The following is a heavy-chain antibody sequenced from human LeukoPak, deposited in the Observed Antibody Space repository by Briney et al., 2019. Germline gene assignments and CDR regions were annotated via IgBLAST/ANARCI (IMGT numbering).Heavy chain of an antibody. CDR1: GYTFTSYD. Sequence: GASVKVSCKASGYTFTSYDINWVRQATGQGLEWMGWMNPNSGNTGHAQKFQGRVTMTRNTSISTAYMELSSLRSEDTAVYYCARGRMVRGVIITSWFDPWGQGTLVTVSS. CDR2: MNPNSGNT. CDR3: ARGRMVRGVIITSWFDP. D-gene: IGHD3-10*01. J-gene: IGHJ5*02. V-gene: IGHV1-8*01.